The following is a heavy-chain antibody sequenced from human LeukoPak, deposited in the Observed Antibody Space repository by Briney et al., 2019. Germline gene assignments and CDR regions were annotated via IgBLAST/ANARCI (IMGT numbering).Heavy chain of an antibody. CDR1: GFTFSSYA. J-gene: IGHJ6*02. D-gene: IGHD4-17*01. Sequence: GGSLRLSCAASGFTFSSYAMHWVRQAPGKGLEWVSLISYDGSSKYYADSVRGRFTISRDNSRNTLYLQMSSLGAEDTAVYYCARDTVPFYFSYGMDVWGQGTTVTVSS. V-gene: IGHV3-30-3*01. CDR2: ISYDGSSK. CDR3: ARDTVPFYFSYGMDV.